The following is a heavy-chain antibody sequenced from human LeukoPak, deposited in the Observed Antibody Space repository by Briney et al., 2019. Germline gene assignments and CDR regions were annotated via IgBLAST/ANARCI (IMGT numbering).Heavy chain of an antibody. CDR1: GFTFSSYG. CDR3: ARALLSGSYYYGMDV. CDR2: IWYDGSNK. J-gene: IGHJ6*02. Sequence: GRSLRLSCAASGFTFSSYGMHWVRQAPGKGLEWVAVIWYDGSNKYYADSVKGRFTISRDNSKNTLYLQMNSLRAEDTAVYYCARALLSGSYYYGMDVWGQGTTVTVSS. D-gene: IGHD1-26*01. V-gene: IGHV3-33*01.